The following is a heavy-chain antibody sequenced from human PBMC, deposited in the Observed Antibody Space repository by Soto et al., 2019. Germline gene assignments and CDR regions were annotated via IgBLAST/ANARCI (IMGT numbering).Heavy chain of an antibody. CDR3: ARGGGVGVAGSAAFDM. Sequence: QLHLVQSGAVVKKPGASVTVSCSASGYPVTAYYMHWVRQAPGRGLEWMGGINPATGAAKYTQTFKGRVTVTRDTSTSTVFMELSGPTSEDTAVFYFARGGGVGVAGSAAFDMWGQGILVTVSS. CDR1: GYPVTAYY. D-gene: IGHD3-3*01. CDR2: INPATGAA. V-gene: IGHV1-2*02. J-gene: IGHJ3*02.